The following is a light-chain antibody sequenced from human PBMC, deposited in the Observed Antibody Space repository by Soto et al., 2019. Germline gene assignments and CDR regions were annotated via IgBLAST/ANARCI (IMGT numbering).Light chain of an antibody. CDR2: DVS. CDR1: SSDVGGYNY. CDR3: SSYTTSSTYV. J-gene: IGLJ1*01. V-gene: IGLV2-14*03. Sequence: QSVLTQPASVSGSPGQSITISCTGTSSDVGGYNYVSWYQHHPGKAPKLMIYDVSNRPSGVSNRFSGSKSSNTASLTISGLQAEDEADYYCSSYTTSSTYVFGTGTKVTVL.